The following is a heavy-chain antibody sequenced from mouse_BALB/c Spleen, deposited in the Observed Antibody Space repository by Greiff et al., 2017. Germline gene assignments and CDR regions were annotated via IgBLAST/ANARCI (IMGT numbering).Heavy chain of an antibody. CDR2: ISYSGST. V-gene: IGHV3-2*02. J-gene: IGHJ4*01. Sequence: EVQLQESGPGLVKPSPSLSLTCTVTGYSFTSDYAWNWIRQLPGNKLEWMGYISYSGSTSYNPTLKSRISITRDTSKHPFFLQLNSVTTEDTASYYCAGGGIARDYWGQGTSVTVSS. CDR3: AGGGIARDY. CDR1: GYSFTSDYA.